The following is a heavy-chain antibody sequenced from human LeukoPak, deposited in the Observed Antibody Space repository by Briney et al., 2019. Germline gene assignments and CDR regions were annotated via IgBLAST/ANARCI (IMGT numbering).Heavy chain of an antibody. V-gene: IGHV4-31*03. CDR1: GGSISSGGYF. D-gene: IGHD1-26*01. CDR3: ATGPIVGASRVTARFAY. Sequence: SETLSLTCTVSGGSISSGGYFWSWIRQHPGKGLEWIGYIYSSGSAYYNPSLKSRVTISVDTSKNQFSLNLNSVTAADTAVYYCATGPIVGASRVTARFAYWGQGTLVTVS. J-gene: IGHJ4*02. CDR2: IYSSGSA.